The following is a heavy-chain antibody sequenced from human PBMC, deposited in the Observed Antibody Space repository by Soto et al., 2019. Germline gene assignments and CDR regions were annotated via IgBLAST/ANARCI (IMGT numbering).Heavy chain of an antibody. Sequence: LTRTGSGGSMRSGRWFVCLRQLPGKGLEWIGEIYHSGSTNYNPSLKSRVTISVDKSKNQFSLKLSSVTAADTAVYYCARGYCSGGSCYSGLERYYFDSWGQGP. CDR2: IYHSGST. CDR1: GGSMRSGRW. V-gene: IGHV4-4*02. D-gene: IGHD2-15*01. CDR3: ARGYCSGGSCYSGLERYYFDS. J-gene: IGHJ4*02.